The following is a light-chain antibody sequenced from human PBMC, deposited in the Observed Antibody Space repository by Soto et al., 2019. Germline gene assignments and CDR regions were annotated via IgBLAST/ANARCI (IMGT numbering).Light chain of an antibody. CDR2: GAS. CDR1: QNIGNY. CDR3: QQSYSTASWT. J-gene: IGKJ1*01. Sequence: DIPMTQSPSSLSASVGDRVSVTCRASQNIGNYLNWYQHRPGKAPKLLIYGASSLQSGVPSRFSGSGSGTDFTLTIASLQHEDLATYYCQQSYSTASWTFGQGTKVEIK. V-gene: IGKV1-39*01.